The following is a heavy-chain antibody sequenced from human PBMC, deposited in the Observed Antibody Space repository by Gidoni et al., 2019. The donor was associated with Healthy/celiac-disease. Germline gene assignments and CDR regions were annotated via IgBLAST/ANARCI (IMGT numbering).Heavy chain of an antibody. V-gene: IGHV6-1*01. J-gene: IGHJ5*02. CDR2: RYPRSNVFN. CDR1: GDSVSSNSAA. Sequence: QVQLQQSGPGLVKPSQTLSLTGAISGDSVSSNSAAWNWIRQSPSRGLEWLGRRYPRSNVFNYYSVSFKSPITINPDTSKNQFSLQLNSVTPEDTAVYYCARDLGWRESHSHTFDPWGQGTLVTVSS. D-gene: IGHD3-16*01. CDR3: ARDLGWRESHSHTFDP.